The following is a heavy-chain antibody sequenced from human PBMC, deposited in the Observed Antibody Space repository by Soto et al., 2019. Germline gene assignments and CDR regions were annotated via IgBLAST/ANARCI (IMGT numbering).Heavy chain of an antibody. CDR2: A. Sequence: ANYAQKFQGRVTITADESTSTAYMELSSLRSEDTAVYYCARVPLAKVVVPATSNAFDIWGQGTMVTVSS. D-gene: IGHD2-15*01. J-gene: IGHJ3*02. V-gene: IGHV1-69*01. CDR3: ARVPLAKVVVPATSNAFDI.